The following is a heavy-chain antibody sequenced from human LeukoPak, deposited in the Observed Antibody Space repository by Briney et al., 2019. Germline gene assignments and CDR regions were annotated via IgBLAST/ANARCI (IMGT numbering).Heavy chain of an antibody. CDR2: ISSSSSYI. CDR3: GRAWGQWLSSYFDY. D-gene: IGHD6-19*01. V-gene: IGHV3-21*01. J-gene: IGHJ4*02. Sequence: PGGSLRLSCAASGFTFSSYSMNWVRQAPGKGLEGVSSISSSSSYIYYAGSVKCRFTNAIDNAKNSLYLQMNSLRAEDTAVYDCGRAWGQWLSSYFDYWGQGTLVTVSS. CDR1: GFTFSSYS.